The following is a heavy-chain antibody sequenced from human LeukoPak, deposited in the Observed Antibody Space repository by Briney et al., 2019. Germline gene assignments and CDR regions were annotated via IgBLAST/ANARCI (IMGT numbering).Heavy chain of an antibody. D-gene: IGHD6-19*01. CDR1: GFTFSSYA. V-gene: IGHV3-30-3*01. J-gene: IGHJ4*02. CDR2: ISYDGSNK. CDR3: ARPVVAVALGGYFDY. Sequence: GGSLRLSCAASGFTFSSYAMHWVRQAPGKGLEWVAVISYDGSNKYYADSVKGRFTISRDNSKNTLYLQMNSLRAEDTAVYYCARPVVAVALGGYFDYWGQGTLVTVSS.